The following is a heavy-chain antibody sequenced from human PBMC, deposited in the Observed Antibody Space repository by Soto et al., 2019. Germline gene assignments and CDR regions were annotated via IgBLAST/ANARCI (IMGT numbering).Heavy chain of an antibody. V-gene: IGHV3-72*01. CDR1: GFTFSDNY. D-gene: IGHD6-19*01. J-gene: IGHJ4*02. Sequence: EVQLVESGGGLVQPEGSLRLSCAASGFTFSDNYMDWVRQAPGKGLEWVGRIKTKANSYTTEYAAPVKGRFIISREDSKNSVFLPMNHLKPDDTAVYYCTRVRLGRCRYSDYWGQGILVTVSS. CDR2: IKTKANSYTT. CDR3: TRVRLGRCRYSDY.